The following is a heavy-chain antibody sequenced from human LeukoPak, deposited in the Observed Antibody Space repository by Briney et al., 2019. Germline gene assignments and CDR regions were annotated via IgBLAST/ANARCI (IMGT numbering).Heavy chain of an antibody. CDR2: ISGSGGST. Sequence: PGGSLRLSCAAFGFTFSSYAMSWVRQAPGKGLEWVSAISGSGGSTYYADSVKGRFTISRDNSKNTLYLQMNSLRAEDTAVYYCANDGAYYDSSTDAFDIWGQGTMVTVSS. CDR3: ANDGAYYDSSTDAFDI. V-gene: IGHV3-23*01. J-gene: IGHJ3*02. D-gene: IGHD3-22*01. CDR1: GFTFSSYA.